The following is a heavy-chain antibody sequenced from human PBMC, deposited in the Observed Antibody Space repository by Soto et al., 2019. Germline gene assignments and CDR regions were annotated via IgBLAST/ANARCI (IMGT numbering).Heavy chain of an antibody. Sequence: QVQLVQSGAEVKKPGSSVKVSCKASGGTFSSYTISWVRQAPGQGLEWMGRIIPILGIANYAQKFQGRVTITADKSTSAAYMELSSLRSGDTAVYYCARGGYCSGGSWYSGLLYYFDYWGQGTLVVVSS. J-gene: IGHJ4*02. CDR2: IIPILGIA. V-gene: IGHV1-69*02. CDR1: GGTFSSYT. D-gene: IGHD2-15*01. CDR3: ARGGYCSGGSWYSGLLYYFDY.